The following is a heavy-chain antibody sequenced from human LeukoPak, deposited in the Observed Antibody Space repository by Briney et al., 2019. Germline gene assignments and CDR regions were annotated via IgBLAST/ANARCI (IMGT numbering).Heavy chain of an antibody. J-gene: IGHJ5*02. V-gene: IGHV1-8*01. CDR3: ARDDNSGYYSGP. CDR1: GYTFTSYD. CDR2: MNPNSGNT. D-gene: IGHD3-22*01. Sequence: GASVKVSCKASGYTFTSYDINWVRQAAGQGLEWMGWMNPNSGNTGYAQKFQGRVTMTRNTSISTAYMELSRLRSDDTAVYYCARDDNSGYYSGPWGQGTLVTVSS.